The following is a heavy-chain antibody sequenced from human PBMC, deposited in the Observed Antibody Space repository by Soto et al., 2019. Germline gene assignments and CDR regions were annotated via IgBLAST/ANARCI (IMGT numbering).Heavy chain of an antibody. J-gene: IGHJ4*02. CDR3: APSPRGGEVAFDY. V-gene: IGHV2-70*04. CDR2: IDWDDDK. Sequence: PTLVNPTQTLTLTCTFSGFSPSTRGMRVSWIRQPPGKALEWLARIDWDDDKFYSTSLKTSLTISKDTSKDQVVLTMTNMDPVDTATYYCAPSPRGGEVAFDYWGQGTLVTVSS. D-gene: IGHD3-16*01. CDR1: GFSPSTRGMR.